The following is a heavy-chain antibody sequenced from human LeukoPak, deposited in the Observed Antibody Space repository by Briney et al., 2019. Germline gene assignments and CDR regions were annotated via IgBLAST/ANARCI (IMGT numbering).Heavy chain of an antibody. Sequence: GESLKISCKGSGYSFTSYWIGWVLQMPGKGLEWMVIIYPGDSDTRYSPSFQGQVTISADKSISTAYLQWSSLKASDTAMYYCARRSSTSVHYYYYYMDVWGKGTTVTVSS. D-gene: IGHD2-2*01. J-gene: IGHJ6*03. V-gene: IGHV5-51*01. CDR1: GYSFTSYW. CDR3: ARRSSTSVHYYYYYMDV. CDR2: IYPGDSDT.